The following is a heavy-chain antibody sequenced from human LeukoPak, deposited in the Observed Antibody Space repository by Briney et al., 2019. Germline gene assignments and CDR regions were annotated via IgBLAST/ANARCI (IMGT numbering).Heavy chain of an antibody. Sequence: GGSLRLSCAVSGITLNIYGMSCVRQAPGKGLEWVARMSDNGGSTNYADSVRGPLPLSRENAESSLYLQMNSLRAEDTAVYYCARGGIQVSGIDEFDYWGQGTLVTVSS. CDR3: ARGGIQVSGIDEFDY. CDR2: MSDNGGST. J-gene: IGHJ4*02. D-gene: IGHD6-19*01. V-gene: IGHV3-23*01. CDR1: GITLNIYG.